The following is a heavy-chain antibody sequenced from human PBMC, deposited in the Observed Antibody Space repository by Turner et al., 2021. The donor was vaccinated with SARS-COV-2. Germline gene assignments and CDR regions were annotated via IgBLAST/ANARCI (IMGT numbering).Heavy chain of an antibody. CDR2: IIPIVGIP. J-gene: IGHJ3*02. D-gene: IGHD3-22*01. V-gene: IGHV1-69*08. CDR1: GGTFSSYT. Sequence: QVQLVQSGAEVKKPGSSVKVSCKPSGGTFSSYTISWVRQAPGQGLEWMGRIIPIVGIPNDAQKFQGRVTITADKSTSTAYMELSSLRSEDTAVYYCARDLPYYYDSSGLTSDAFDIWGQGTMVTVSS. CDR3: ARDLPYYYDSSGLTSDAFDI.